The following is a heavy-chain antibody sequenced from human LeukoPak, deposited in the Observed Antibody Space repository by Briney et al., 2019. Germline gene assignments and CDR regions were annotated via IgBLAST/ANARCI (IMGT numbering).Heavy chain of an antibody. CDR3: ARASCGGGTCYDSRGWFDP. CDR2: IYFSGST. Sequence: SETLSLTCTVSGGSISSYYWGWIRQPPGKGLEWIGNIYFSGSTYYKQSLKSRVTISVDTSKNQFSLKLRSVTAADTAVYYCARASCGGGTCYDSRGWFDPWGQGTLVTVSS. J-gene: IGHJ5*02. D-gene: IGHD2-15*01. V-gene: IGHV4-39*07. CDR1: GGSISSYY.